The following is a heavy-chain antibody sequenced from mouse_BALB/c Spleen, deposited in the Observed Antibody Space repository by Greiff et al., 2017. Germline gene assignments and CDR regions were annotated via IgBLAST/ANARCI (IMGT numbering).Heavy chain of an antibody. CDR2: ISDGGSYT. D-gene: IGHD3-1*01. CDR1: GFTFSDYY. V-gene: IGHV5-4*02. J-gene: IGHJ3*01. Sequence: EVKVVESGGGLVKPGGSLKLSCAASGFTFSDYYMYWVRQTPEKRLEWVATISDGGSYTYYPDSVKGRFTISRDNAKNNLYLQMSSLKSEDTAMYYCARTARATSWFAYWGQGTLVTVSA. CDR3: ARTARATSWFAY.